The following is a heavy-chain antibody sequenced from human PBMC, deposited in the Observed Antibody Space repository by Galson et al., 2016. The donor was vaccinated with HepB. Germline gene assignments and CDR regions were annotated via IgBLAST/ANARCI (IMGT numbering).Heavy chain of an antibody. J-gene: IGHJ4*02. CDR3: ARDQNYYDRSGYYYLHFFDV. V-gene: IGHV4-31*03. CDR2: IYYSGST. D-gene: IGHD3-22*01. Sequence: TLSLTCTVSGGSISSGGYFWSWIRQHPGKGLEWIGYIYYSGSTYYNPSLNSRVTISIDTSKNQFSLKLNSVTDADTAVYYCARDQNYYDRSGYYYLHFFDVWGQGTLVTVSS. CDR1: GGSISSGGYF.